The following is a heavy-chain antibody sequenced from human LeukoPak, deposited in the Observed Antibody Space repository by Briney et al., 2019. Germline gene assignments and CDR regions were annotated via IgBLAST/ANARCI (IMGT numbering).Heavy chain of an antibody. D-gene: IGHD3-10*01. CDR2: IKQDGSEK. V-gene: IGHV3-7*03. CDR3: ARQGFGEPYFDY. Sequence: GGSLRLSCAASGFTFSSYWMNWARQAPGKGLEWVANIKQDGSEKYYVDSVKGRFTISRDNAKNSLYLQMNSLRAEDTAVYYCARQGFGEPYFDYWGQGTLVTVSS. J-gene: IGHJ4*02. CDR1: GFTFSSYW.